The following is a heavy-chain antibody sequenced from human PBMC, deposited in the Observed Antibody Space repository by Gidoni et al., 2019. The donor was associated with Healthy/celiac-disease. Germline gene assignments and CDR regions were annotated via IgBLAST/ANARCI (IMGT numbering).Heavy chain of an antibody. V-gene: IGHV1-2*02. CDR3: ARVRLRAARPYYFDY. CDR2: INPNSGGT. Sequence: QVQLVQSGAEVKKPGASVKVSCKSSGYTFTGYYMHWVRQAPGQGLEWMGWINPNSGGTNYAQKFQGRVTMTRDTSISTAYMELSRLRSDDTAVYYCARVRLRAARPYYFDYWGQGTLVTVSS. D-gene: IGHD6-6*01. J-gene: IGHJ4*02. CDR1: GYTFTGYY.